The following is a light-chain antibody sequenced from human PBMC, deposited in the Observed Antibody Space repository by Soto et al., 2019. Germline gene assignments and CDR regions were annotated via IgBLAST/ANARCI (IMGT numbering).Light chain of an antibody. CDR1: QGISSW. CDR3: QQRYNWPPT. J-gene: IGKJ5*01. V-gene: IGKV1-12*01. CDR2: AAS. Sequence: DIQMTQSPSSVSASVGDRITITCRASQGISSWLAWYQQKPGKAPKLLIYAASSLQSGVPSRFSGSGSGTEFTLTITSLEPEDFAVYYCQQRYNWPPTFGQGTRLEIK.